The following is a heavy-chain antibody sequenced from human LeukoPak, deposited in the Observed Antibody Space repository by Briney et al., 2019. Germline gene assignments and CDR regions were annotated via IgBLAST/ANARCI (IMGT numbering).Heavy chain of an antibody. V-gene: IGHV3-43*02. Sequence: GGSLRLSCVASGLPIADFAMHWVRQAPGKGLEWVSLISGDGVSTFYADSVNGRFSISRDNRKNSLSLEMNSLRTEDTAMYYCARESGKFDYWGQGTLVAVSS. CDR2: ISGDGVST. CDR3: ARESGKFDY. CDR1: GLPIADFA. J-gene: IGHJ4*02.